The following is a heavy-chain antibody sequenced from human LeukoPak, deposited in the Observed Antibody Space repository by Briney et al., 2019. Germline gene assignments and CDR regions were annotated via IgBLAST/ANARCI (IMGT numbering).Heavy chain of an antibody. J-gene: IGHJ4*02. V-gene: IGHV3-11*04. CDR1: GFTFSDYY. Sequence: GGSLRLSCAASGFTFSDYYMNWMRQTPGKGLEGISYISQSGGDVKYADSVGGRFTLSTDNAKNSVNLQMNNLGVEDTAVYYCVKTARLADYWGQGTLVTVSS. CDR3: VKTARLADY. D-gene: IGHD6-6*01. CDR2: ISQSGGDV.